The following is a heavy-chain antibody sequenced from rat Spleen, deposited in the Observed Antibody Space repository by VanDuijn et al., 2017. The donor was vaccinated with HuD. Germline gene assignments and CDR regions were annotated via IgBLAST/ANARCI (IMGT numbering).Heavy chain of an antibody. CDR3: TRHFSPADYYSSFPVLY. D-gene: IGHD1-2*01. Sequence: EVQLVESGGGLVQPGRSMKLSCAASGFTFSNYDMAWVRQAPTKGLEWVASINFDGSGTYYRDSVKGRFTISRDNAKSTLYLQMDSLRSEDTATYYCTRHFSPADYYSSFPVLYWGQGTLVTVSS. CDR1: GFTFSNYD. V-gene: IGHV5-22*01. J-gene: IGHJ3*01. CDR2: INFDGSGT.